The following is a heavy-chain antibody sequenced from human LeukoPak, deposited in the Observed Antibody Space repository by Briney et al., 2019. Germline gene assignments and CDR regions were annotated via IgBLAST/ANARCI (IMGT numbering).Heavy chain of an antibody. V-gene: IGHV3-23*01. D-gene: IGHD6-19*01. Sequence: GGSLRLSCAASGLTFRNFAMSWVRQAPGKGLEWLAVTSRDEDSTHYADSVRGRFVISTDSSKNSLFLQMNSLRADDTAVYYCTIDLMTGFSSGWHFGYWGQGTLVTVSS. CDR1: GLTFRNFA. CDR2: TSRDEDST. CDR3: TIDLMTGFSSGWHFGY. J-gene: IGHJ4*02.